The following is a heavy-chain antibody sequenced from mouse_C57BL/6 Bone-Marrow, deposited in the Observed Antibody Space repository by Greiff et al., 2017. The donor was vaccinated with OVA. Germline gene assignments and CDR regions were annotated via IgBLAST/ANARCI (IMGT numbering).Heavy chain of an antibody. D-gene: IGHD1-1*01. Sequence: QVHVKQPGTELVKPGASVKLSCKASGYTFTSYWMHWVKQRPGQGLEWIGNINPSNGGTNYNEKFKSKATLTVDKSSSTAYMQRSSLTTEDAADYYCARGQGSSYLYYFDYWGQGTTLTVSS. CDR2: INPSNGGT. V-gene: IGHV1-53*01. J-gene: IGHJ2*01. CDR3: ARGQGSSYLYYFDY. CDR1: GYTFTSYW.